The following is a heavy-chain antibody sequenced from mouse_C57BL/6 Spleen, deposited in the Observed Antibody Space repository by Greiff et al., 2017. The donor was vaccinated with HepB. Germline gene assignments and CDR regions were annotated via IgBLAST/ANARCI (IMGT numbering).Heavy chain of an antibody. J-gene: IGHJ4*01. CDR1: GYTFTDYE. CDR3: TRKGGYAMDY. V-gene: IGHV1-15*01. Sequence: VQVVESGAELVRPGASVTLSCKASGYTFTDYEMHWVKQTPVHGLEWIGAIDPETGGTAYNQKFKGKAILTADKSSSTAYMELRSLTSEDSAVYYCTRKGGYAMDYWGQGTSVTVSS. CDR2: IDPETGGT.